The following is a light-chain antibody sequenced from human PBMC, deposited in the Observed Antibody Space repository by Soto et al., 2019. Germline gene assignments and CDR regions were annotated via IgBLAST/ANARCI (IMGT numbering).Light chain of an antibody. CDR2: GAS. V-gene: IGKV3-20*01. Sequence: ILLTQSPGTLSLTPEDRDTLSCRASQSVGSDYLAWYKQKPGQPPRLLIYGASIRATGIPDRFSGSGSGTDFTFSISSLQSTDVAVYYCQQYGSSGTFCQGTNVDI. CDR3: QQYGSSGT. CDR1: QSVGSDY. J-gene: IGKJ1*01.